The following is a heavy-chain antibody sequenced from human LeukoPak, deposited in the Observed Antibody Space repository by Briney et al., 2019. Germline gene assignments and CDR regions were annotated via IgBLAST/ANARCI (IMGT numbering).Heavy chain of an antibody. V-gene: IGHV4-34*01. CDR3: ARGRPPLRLVWGRFYFDY. Sequence: SETLSLTCAVYGGSSSGYYWSWIRQPPGKGLEWIGEINHSGSTNYNPSLKSRVTISVDTSKNQFSLKLSSVTAADTAVYYCARGRPPLRLVWGRFYFDYWGQGTLVTVSS. J-gene: IGHJ4*02. D-gene: IGHD5-12*01. CDR2: INHSGST. CDR1: GGSSSGYY.